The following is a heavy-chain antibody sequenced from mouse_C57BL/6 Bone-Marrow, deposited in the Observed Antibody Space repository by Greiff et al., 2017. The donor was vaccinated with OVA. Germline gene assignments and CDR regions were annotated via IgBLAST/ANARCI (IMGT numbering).Heavy chain of an antibody. J-gene: IGHJ4*01. CDR2: IDPANGNT. D-gene: IGHD2-2*01. CDR3: ARSFYGYDGNLPYYYAMDY. Sequence: EVQLQQSVAELVRPGASVKLSCTASGFNIKNTYMHWVKQRPEQGLEWIGRIDPANGNTKYAPKFQGKATITADTSSNTAYLQLSSLTSEDTAIYYCARSFYGYDGNLPYYYAMDYWGQGTSVTVSS. CDR1: GFNIKNTY. V-gene: IGHV14-3*01.